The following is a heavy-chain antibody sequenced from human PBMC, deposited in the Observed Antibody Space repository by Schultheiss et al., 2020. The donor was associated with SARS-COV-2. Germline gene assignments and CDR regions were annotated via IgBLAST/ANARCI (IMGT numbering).Heavy chain of an antibody. Sequence: GESLKISCAASGFTFSSYGMHWVRQAPGKGLEWVAVISYDGSNKYYADSVKGRFTISRDNSKNTLYLQMNSLRAEDTALYYCASELAYCGGDCYGGAFDIWGQGTMVTVSS. D-gene: IGHD2-21*01. CDR3: ASELAYCGGDCYGGAFDI. CDR2: ISYDGSNK. CDR1: GFTFSSYG. J-gene: IGHJ3*02. V-gene: IGHV3-30*03.